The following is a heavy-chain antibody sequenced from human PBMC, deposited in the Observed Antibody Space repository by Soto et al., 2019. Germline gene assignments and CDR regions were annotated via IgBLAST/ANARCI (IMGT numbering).Heavy chain of an antibody. CDR2: ISYDGNNL. V-gene: IGHV3-30-3*01. D-gene: IGHD6-13*01. CDR1: GFTFSSYA. Sequence: QVQLVESGGGVVQPGRSLRLSCAASGFTFSSYAMHWVRQAPGKGLEWVAVISYDGNNLYFADSVKGRFTISRDNSKNTLWLQMNSLRAEVTAIYYCARGAAGGTENYGMDVWGQGTTVTVSS. J-gene: IGHJ6*02. CDR3: ARGAAGGTENYGMDV.